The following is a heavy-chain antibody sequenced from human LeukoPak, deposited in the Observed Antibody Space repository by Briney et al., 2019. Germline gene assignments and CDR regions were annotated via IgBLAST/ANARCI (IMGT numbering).Heavy chain of an antibody. CDR2: MYLSGTT. V-gene: IGHV4-4*02. J-gene: IGHJ4*02. D-gene: IGHD2-21*01. CDR1: GDSINSLDL. Sequence: SGTLSLTCTVSGDSINSLDLWSWVRQPPGKGLEWIGEMYLSGTTHSNPSVKSRVTISIDKSKNQFFLNLSSVTAADTAVYYCARVTRPGLFYWGQGTLVTVSS. CDR3: ARVTRPGLFY.